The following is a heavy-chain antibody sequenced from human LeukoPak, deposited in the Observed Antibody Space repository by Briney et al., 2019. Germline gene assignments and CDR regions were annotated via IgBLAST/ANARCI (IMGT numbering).Heavy chain of an antibody. CDR3: ARDRAGGAYHYDSSGYYE. CDR1: GFTFIDYS. J-gene: IGHJ4*02. D-gene: IGHD3-22*01. Sequence: GGSLRLSCAASGFTFIDYSVNWVRQAPGKGLEWVSYISSSTSTIYYADSVRGRFTISIDNAKNSLYLQMNSLRAEDTAVYYCARDRAGGAYHYDSSGYYEWGQGSLVTVSS. V-gene: IGHV3-48*01. CDR2: ISSSTSTI.